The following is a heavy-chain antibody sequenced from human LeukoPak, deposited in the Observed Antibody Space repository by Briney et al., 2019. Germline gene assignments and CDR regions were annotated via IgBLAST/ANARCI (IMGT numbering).Heavy chain of an antibody. CDR1: GGSISSGSYY. D-gene: IGHD3-3*01. Sequence: SETLSLTCTVSGGSISSGSYYWSWIRQPAGKGLEWIGSIYYSGSTYYNPSLKSRVTTSVDTSKNQFSLKLSSVTAADTAVYYCARQANDFWNGYYPSFDFWGQGTLVTVSS. CDR3: ARQANDFWNGYYPSFDF. V-gene: IGHV4-39*01. CDR2: IYYSGST. J-gene: IGHJ4*02.